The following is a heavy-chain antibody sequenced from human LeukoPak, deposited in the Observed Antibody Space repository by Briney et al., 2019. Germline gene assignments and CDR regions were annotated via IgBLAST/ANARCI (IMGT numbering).Heavy chain of an antibody. D-gene: IGHD1-14*01. CDR3: ARDDRSEPAHYNYGMDV. Sequence: ASVKVSCKASGGTFSSYAISWVRQAPGQGLEWMGGIIPIFGTANYAQKFQGGVTITADESTSTAYMELSSLRSEDTAVYYCARDDRSEPAHYNYGMDVCGQGTTVTVSS. V-gene: IGHV1-69*01. CDR2: IIPIFGTA. CDR1: GGTFSSYA. J-gene: IGHJ6*02.